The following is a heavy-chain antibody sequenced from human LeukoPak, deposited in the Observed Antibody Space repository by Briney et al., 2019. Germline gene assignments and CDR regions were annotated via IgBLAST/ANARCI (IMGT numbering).Heavy chain of an antibody. J-gene: IGHJ4*02. CDR3: ARDLGYSIDY. CDR2: INSDESIT. V-gene: IGHV3-74*03. D-gene: IGHD5-18*01. Sequence: GGSLRLSCAASGFTFSSYWIHWIRQAPGKGLVWVSLINSDESITTYADSVKGRFTISRDNAKNTLYLQMNSLRPEDTAVYYCARDLGYSIDYWGQGTLVTVSS. CDR1: GFTFSSYW.